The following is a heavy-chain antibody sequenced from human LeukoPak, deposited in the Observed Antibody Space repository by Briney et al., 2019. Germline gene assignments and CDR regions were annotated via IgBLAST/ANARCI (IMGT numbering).Heavy chain of an antibody. V-gene: IGHV3-30*18. D-gene: IGHD3-10*01. CDR1: GFTFSSYG. CDR3: AKGGITMVRGVNFDY. Sequence: PGGSLRLSCAASGFTFSSYGMHWVRQAPGKGLEWVAVISYDGSNKYYADSVKGRFTISRDNSKNTLYLQMNSLRAEDTAVYYCAKGGITMVRGVNFDYWGQGTLVTVSS. CDR2: ISYDGSNK. J-gene: IGHJ4*02.